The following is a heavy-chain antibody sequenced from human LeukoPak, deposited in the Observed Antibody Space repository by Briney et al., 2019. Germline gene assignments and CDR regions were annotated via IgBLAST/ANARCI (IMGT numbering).Heavy chain of an antibody. CDR2: IWYDASNK. Sequence: GGSLRLSCAASGFTFSDYGMHWVRQAPGKGLEWVAVIWYDASNKYYADSVKGRFTISRDNAKNTLDLQMNSLRAEDTAVYYCARDNHGMDVWGQGTTVTVSS. V-gene: IGHV3-33*01. CDR1: GFTFSDYG. CDR3: ARDNHGMDV. J-gene: IGHJ6*02.